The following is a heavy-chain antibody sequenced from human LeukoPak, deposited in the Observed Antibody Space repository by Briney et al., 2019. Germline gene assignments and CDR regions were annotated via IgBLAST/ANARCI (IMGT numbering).Heavy chain of an antibody. CDR2: IRYDGNNK. CDR3: AKGSSDWGSN. V-gene: IGHV3-30*02. J-gene: IGHJ4*02. D-gene: IGHD7-27*01. CDR1: GFTVSSNY. Sequence: PGGSLRLSCAASGFTVSSNYMSWVRQAPGKGLEWVAFIRYDGNNKYYADSVKGRFTISRDNSKNTLYLQMNSLRGEDTAVYYCAKGSSDWGSNWGQGTLVTVSS.